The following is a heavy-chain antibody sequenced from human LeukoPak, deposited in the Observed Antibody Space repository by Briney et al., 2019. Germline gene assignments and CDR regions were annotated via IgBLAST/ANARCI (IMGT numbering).Heavy chain of an antibody. CDR2: IWYDGNNE. Sequence: GGSLRLSCAASGFTFSSYGMHWVRQAPGKGLGWVAFIWYDGNNEYYSDSVKGRFTISRDSSKNTLYLQMNSLRAEDTAVYYCAKDPLQYGSGSYYFDYWGQGTLVTVSS. CDR3: AKDPLQYGSGSYYFDY. D-gene: IGHD3-10*01. J-gene: IGHJ4*02. CDR1: GFTFSSYG. V-gene: IGHV3-30*02.